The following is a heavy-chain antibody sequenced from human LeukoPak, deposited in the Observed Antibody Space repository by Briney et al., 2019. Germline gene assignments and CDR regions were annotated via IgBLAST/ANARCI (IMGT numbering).Heavy chain of an antibody. CDR2: ISSSSSFK. CDR3: ARASDNYYYHYMDV. CDR1: GFSFSTYA. V-gene: IGHV3-21*06. J-gene: IGHJ6*03. Sequence: PGGSLRLSCAASGFSFSTYAMHWVRQAPGKGLEWVSYISSSSSFKKYADSLKGRFTISRDNAKNLLSLQMNSLRAEDTAVYYCARASDNYYYHYMDVWGKGTTVTISS. D-gene: IGHD2-15*01.